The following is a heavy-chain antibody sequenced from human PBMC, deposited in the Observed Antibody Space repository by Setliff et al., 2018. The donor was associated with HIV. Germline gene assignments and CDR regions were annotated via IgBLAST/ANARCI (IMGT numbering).Heavy chain of an antibody. D-gene: IGHD3-9*01. CDR2: ISSSSSYI. J-gene: IGHJ6*02. Sequence: GGSLRLSCAASGFTFSNYVMSWVRQTPGKGLEWVSAISSSSSYIYYADSVKGRFTISRDNAKNSLYLQMNSLRAEDTAVYYCARGGGDYDILTGYYKTDYYYYGMDVWGQGTTVTVSS. CDR1: GFTFSNYV. CDR3: ARGGGDYDILTGYYKTDYYYYGMDV. V-gene: IGHV3-21*01.